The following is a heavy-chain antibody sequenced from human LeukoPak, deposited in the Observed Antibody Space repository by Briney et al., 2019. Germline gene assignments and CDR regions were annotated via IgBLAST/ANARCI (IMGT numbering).Heavy chain of an antibody. Sequence: PSETLSLTCIVSGYSISSGYYWGWIRQSPGKGLEWIGSIYHSGSTYYNPSLKSRVTMSVDTSKNQFSLKLSSVTAADTAVYYCARDQGTVTTVPYNWFDPWGQGTLVTVSS. D-gene: IGHD4-17*01. J-gene: IGHJ5*02. CDR2: IYHSGST. CDR3: ARDQGTVTTVPYNWFDP. V-gene: IGHV4-38-2*02. CDR1: GYSISSGYY.